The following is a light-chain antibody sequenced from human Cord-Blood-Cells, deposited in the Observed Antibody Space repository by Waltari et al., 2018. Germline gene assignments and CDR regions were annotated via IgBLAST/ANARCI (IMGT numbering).Light chain of an antibody. Sequence: DIVMTQSPDSLAVSLGERATINCQSSQSVLYSSNNKNYLAWYQQKPGQPPKLLIYWASTRESGVPDRFSGSGSGTDFTLTISSLKAEDVAVYYCQQYYSTPFTFGPGTKVDIK. V-gene: IGKV4-1*01. CDR3: QQYYSTPFT. J-gene: IGKJ3*01. CDR1: QSVLYSSNNKNY. CDR2: WAS.